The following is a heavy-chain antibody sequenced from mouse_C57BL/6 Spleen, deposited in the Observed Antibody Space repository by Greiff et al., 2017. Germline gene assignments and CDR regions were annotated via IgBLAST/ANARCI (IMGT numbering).Heavy chain of an antibody. CDR2: IDPSDSYT. CDR3: ARGGSSDWYFDV. D-gene: IGHD1-1*01. Sequence: QVQLQQPGAELVMPGASVKLSCKASGYTFTSYWMHWVKQRHGQGLEWIGEIDPSDSYTNYNQKFKGKFTLTVDKSSSTAYMQISSLTSEDSAVYYCARGGSSDWYFDVWGTGTTVTVSS. J-gene: IGHJ1*03. CDR1: GYTFTSYW. V-gene: IGHV1-69*01.